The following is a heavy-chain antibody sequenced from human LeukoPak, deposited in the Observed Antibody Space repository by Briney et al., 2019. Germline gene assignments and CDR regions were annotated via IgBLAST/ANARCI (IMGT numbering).Heavy chain of an antibody. CDR1: GGSISSGDYY. CDR3: ARAKPVLRYFDWSFSGGFDL. V-gene: IGHV4-30-4*01. CDR2: IYYSGST. Sequence: SETLSLTCTVSGGSISSGDYYWSWIRQPPGKGLEWIGYIYYSGSTYYNPSLKSRVTISVDTSKNQFSLKLSSVTAADTAVYYCARAKPVLRYFDWSFSGGFDLWGRGTRVTVSS. J-gene: IGHJ2*01. D-gene: IGHD3-9*01.